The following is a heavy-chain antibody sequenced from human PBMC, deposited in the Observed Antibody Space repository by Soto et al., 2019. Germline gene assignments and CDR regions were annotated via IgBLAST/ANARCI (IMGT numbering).Heavy chain of an antibody. V-gene: IGHV1-18*01. CDR3: ARELRAARLYYYYYGMDV. D-gene: IGHD6-6*01. CDR2: ISAYNGNT. Sequence: ASVKVCGKASGYTFTSYGISWVRQAPGQGLEWMGWISAYNGNTNYAQKLQGRVTMTTDTSTSTAYMELRSLRSDDTAVYYCARELRAARLYYYYYGMDVWGQGTTVTVSS. CDR1: GYTFTSYG. J-gene: IGHJ6*02.